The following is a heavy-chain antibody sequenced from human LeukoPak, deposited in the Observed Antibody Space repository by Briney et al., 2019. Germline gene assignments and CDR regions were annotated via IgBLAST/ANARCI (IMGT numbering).Heavy chain of an antibody. CDR2: ISSSSSTI. D-gene: IGHD3-10*02. V-gene: IGHV3-48*04. J-gene: IGHJ3*02. CDR3: ARDRMLAFDI. CDR1: GFTFSSYS. Sequence: PGGSLRLSCAASGFTFSSYSMNWVRQAPGKGLEWVSYISSSSSTIYYADSVKGRFTISRDNAKNSLYLQMNSLRAEDTAVYYCARDRMLAFDIWGQGTMVTVSS.